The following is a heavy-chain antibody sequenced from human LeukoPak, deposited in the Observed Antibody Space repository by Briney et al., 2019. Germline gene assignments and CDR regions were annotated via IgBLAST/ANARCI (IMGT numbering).Heavy chain of an antibody. J-gene: IGHJ6*02. Sequence: GGSLTLSCAASGFTFSSYAMSWLRQAPGKGLEWVSDINGSGASTYYPDSVKGRFTISRDNYKNTLYMQMNSLRAEDTAVYYCAKVRGLYYYYGMDVWGQGTTVTVSS. CDR1: GFTFSSYA. CDR2: INGSGAST. V-gene: IGHV3-23*01. CDR3: AKVRGLYYYYGMDV.